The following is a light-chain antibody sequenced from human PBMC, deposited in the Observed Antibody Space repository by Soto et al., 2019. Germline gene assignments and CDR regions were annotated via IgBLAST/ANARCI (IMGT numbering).Light chain of an antibody. V-gene: IGKV1-12*01. CDR3: QQTRSFPLT. J-gene: IGKJ4*01. CDR2: AAS. Sequence: DIQMTQSPSSVSASVGDSLTITCRASQGITSWLAWYQQKPGRAPKLLIYAASNLQSGVPSRFSGSGSGTDFTLTISSLQSEDFGAYYCQQTRSFPLTLGGGTKVEIK. CDR1: QGITSW.